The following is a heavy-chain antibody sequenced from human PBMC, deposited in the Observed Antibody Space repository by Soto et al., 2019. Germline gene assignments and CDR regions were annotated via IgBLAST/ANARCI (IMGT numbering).Heavy chain of an antibody. D-gene: IGHD3-16*01. V-gene: IGHV4-30-4*01. CDR3: ARVLVVGESKYCDY. CDR2: IYSSGST. J-gene: IGHJ4*02. Sequence: QVQLQESGPGLVKPSQTLSLPCTVSGGSISRGDYYWSWIRQPPGKGLEWIGYIYSSGSTYYNPSIMIRVNISVDTSKNQFSLKLCSLTAAATAVYYCARVLVVGESKYCDYWSQGTLVTFAS. CDR1: GGSISRGDYY.